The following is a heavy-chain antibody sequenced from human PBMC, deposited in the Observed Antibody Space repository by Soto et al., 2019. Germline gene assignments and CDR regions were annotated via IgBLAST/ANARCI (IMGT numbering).Heavy chain of an antibody. CDR3: ARDPRYCSGDRCYNWFDP. CDR2: INPDNGET. CDR1: DYTFTNYG. V-gene: IGHV1-18*01. Sequence: ASVKVSCKASDYTFTNYGINWVRQAPGQGLEWMGWINPDNGETKFSQKVQGRVTMTTDRSTSTAYMEVRSLTSDDTAVYYCARDPRYCSGDRCYNWFDPWGQGTLVTVSS. D-gene: IGHD2-15*01. J-gene: IGHJ5*02.